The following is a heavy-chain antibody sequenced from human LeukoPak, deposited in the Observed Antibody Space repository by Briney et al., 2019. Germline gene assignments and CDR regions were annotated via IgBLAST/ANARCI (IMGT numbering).Heavy chain of an antibody. CDR1: GYTFTSYY. J-gene: IGHJ4*02. Sequence: HEASVKVSCKASGYTFTSYYMHWVRQAPGQGLEWVGRINPNSGGTNYAQKFQGRVTMTRDTSISTAYMELTRLTSDDTAVYYCAKAKTIVGTLGFDYWGQGTLVTVSS. D-gene: IGHD5-24*01. CDR3: AKAKTIVGTLGFDY. CDR2: INPNSGGT. V-gene: IGHV1-2*06.